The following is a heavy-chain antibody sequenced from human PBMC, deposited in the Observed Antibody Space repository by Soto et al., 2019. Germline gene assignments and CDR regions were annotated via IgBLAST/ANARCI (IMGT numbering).Heavy chain of an antibody. Sequence: GGSLRLSCAASGFTFGTYGMHWVRQAPGKGLEWVAVIWYDGNNKYYVDSVKGRFTISRDNSKNTLYLQMNSLRAEDTAMYYCARGYYYDTSSYYSAFDIWGQGTMVTVSS. CDR3: ARGYYYDTSSYYSAFDI. V-gene: IGHV3-33*01. CDR2: IWYDGNNK. D-gene: IGHD3-22*01. CDR1: GFTFGTYG. J-gene: IGHJ3*02.